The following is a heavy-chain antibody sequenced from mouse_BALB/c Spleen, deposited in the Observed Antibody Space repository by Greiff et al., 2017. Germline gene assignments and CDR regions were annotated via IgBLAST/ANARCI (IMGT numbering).Heavy chain of an antibody. CDR2: INPSNGRT. CDR1: GYTFTSYW. J-gene: IGHJ2*01. V-gene: IGHV1S81*02. CDR3: ARLGMGGNYFDY. Sequence: QVQLQQPGAELVKPGASVKLSCKASGYTFTSYWMHWVKQRPGQGLEWIGEINPSNGRTNYNEKFKSKATLTVDKSSSTAYMQLSSLTSEDSAVYYCARLGMGGNYFDYWGQGTTLTVSS.